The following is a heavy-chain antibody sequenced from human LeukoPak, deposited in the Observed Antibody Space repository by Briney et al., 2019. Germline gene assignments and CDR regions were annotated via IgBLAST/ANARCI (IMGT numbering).Heavy chain of an antibody. D-gene: IGHD6-19*01. Sequence: GGSLRLSCAASGLNFSSHWMHWVRQAPGKGLEWVANIKQDESEIYYVDSVKGRFTISRNNAENSLYLQMNSLRAEDTAVYYCARDIGAWSAYWGQGTLVTVSS. CDR3: ARDIGAWSAY. V-gene: IGHV3-7*01. J-gene: IGHJ4*02. CDR2: IKQDESEI. CDR1: GLNFSSHW.